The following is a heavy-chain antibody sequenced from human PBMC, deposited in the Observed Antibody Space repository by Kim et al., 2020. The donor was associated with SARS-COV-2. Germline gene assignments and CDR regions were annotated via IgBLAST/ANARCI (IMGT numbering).Heavy chain of an antibody. CDR2: ITNYGDKT. CDR3: AKEPAVLGHGFDY. D-gene: IGHD6-19*01. V-gene: IGHV3-23*01. CDR1: GFTFSTYA. J-gene: IGHJ4*02. Sequence: GGSLRLSCAASGFTFSTYAMGWVRQAPGKGLEWVSAITNYGDKTYYADSVRGRFTISRDNSKNTLSLQMNSLRVEDTAVYYCAKEPAVLGHGFDYWGQGT.